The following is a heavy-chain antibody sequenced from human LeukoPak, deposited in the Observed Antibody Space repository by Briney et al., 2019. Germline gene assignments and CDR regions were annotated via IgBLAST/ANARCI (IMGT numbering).Heavy chain of an antibody. D-gene: IGHD6-13*01. CDR2: ISGSGGST. J-gene: IGHJ4*02. CDR1: GFTFSSYA. V-gene: IGHV3-23*01. CDR3: AEDKGIAAAGNGGTYFDY. Sequence: GGSLRLSCAASGFTFSSYAMSWVRQAPGKGLEWVSAISGSGGSTYYADSVKGRFTISRDNSKNTLYLQMNSLRAEDTAVYYCAEDKGIAAAGNGGTYFDYWGQGTLVTVSS.